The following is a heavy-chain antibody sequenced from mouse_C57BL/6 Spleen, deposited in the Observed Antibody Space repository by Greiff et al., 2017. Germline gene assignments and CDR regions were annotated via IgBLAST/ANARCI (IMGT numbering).Heavy chain of an antibody. Sequence: QVQLKQSGPELVKPGASVKISCKASGYAFSSSWMNWVKQRPGKGLEWIGRIYPGDGDTNYNGKFKGKATLTADKSSSTAYMQLSSLTSEDSAVYFCAIYYGYVLDYWGQGTTLTVSS. J-gene: IGHJ2*01. CDR2: IYPGDGDT. CDR3: AIYYGYVLDY. V-gene: IGHV1-82*01. D-gene: IGHD2-2*01. CDR1: GYAFSSSW.